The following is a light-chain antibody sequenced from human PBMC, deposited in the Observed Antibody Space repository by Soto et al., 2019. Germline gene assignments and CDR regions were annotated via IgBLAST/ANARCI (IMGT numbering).Light chain of an antibody. V-gene: IGKV3-20*01. CDR1: QSVSSNK. CDR3: QQYGTSPYT. CDR2: GTS. Sequence: EIVMTQSPGTLSLSPGERVTLSCRASQSVSSNKLAWVQQRPGQAPRFLIYGTSTRATGIPDRFSGSGSGTDFTLTISRLEPADFAVYYCQQYGTSPYTFGQGTKVEIK. J-gene: IGKJ2*01.